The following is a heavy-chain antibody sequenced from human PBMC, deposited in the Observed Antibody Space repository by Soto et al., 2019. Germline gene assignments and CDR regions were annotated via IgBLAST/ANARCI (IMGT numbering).Heavy chain of an antibody. CDR2: INSDGSST. Sequence: GGSLRLSCAASGFTFSSYWMHWVRQAPGKGLVWVSRINSDGSSTSYADSVKGRFTISRDNAKNTLYLQMNSLRAEDTAVYYCAREKDSSSDLIDYWGQGTLVTVSS. J-gene: IGHJ4*02. D-gene: IGHD6-6*01. CDR3: AREKDSSSDLIDY. V-gene: IGHV3-74*01. CDR1: GFTFSSYW.